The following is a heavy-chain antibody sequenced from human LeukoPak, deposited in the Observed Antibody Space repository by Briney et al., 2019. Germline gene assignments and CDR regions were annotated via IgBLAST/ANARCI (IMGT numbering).Heavy chain of an antibody. D-gene: IGHD3-3*01. Sequence: PGGSLRLSCEGSGFTFSSYSMIWVRQAPGKGLEWVSSIRGDSTETRHADSLMGRFTISRDNAKKSLYLQMNSLRAEDTAVYYCARGHFGVVLDCWGQGTLVTVSS. CDR1: GFTFSSYS. V-gene: IGHV3-21*01. CDR3: ARGHFGVVLDC. J-gene: IGHJ4*02. CDR2: IRGDSTET.